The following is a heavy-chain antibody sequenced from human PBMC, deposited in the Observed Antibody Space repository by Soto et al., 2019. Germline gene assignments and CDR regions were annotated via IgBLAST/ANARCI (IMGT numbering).Heavy chain of an antibody. CDR3: ARSLINWNYFSG. Sequence: SETLSLTCSVSGGSIRSGGYSWNWIRQHPGKGLEWIGYIYDSGNTHYNPSLKSRVIISVDTSKNQFSLKLRSVTAADTAVYYCARSLINWNYFSGWGQGALVTVSS. CDR2: IYDSGNT. CDR1: GGSIRSGGYS. J-gene: IGHJ4*02. D-gene: IGHD1-7*01. V-gene: IGHV4-31*03.